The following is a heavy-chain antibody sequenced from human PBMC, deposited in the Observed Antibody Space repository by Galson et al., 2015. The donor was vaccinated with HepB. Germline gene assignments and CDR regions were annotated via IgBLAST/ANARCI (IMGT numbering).Heavy chain of an antibody. D-gene: IGHD3-22*01. CDR2: IYYSGNT. CDR3: ARGSGYYYGGLGLDY. CDR1: GGSLSSYY. J-gene: IGHJ4*02. Sequence: TLSLTCTVSGGSLSSYYCSWIRPPPGKGLEWIGYIYYSGNTNYNPSLKSRVTISVDTSKNQFSLQLSSVTAADTAVYYCARGSGYYYGGLGLDYWGQGTLVTVSS. V-gene: IGHV4-59*01.